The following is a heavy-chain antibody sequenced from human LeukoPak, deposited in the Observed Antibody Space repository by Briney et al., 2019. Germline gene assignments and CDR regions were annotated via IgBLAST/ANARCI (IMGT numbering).Heavy chain of an antibody. CDR3: ARGWSVSGYFDY. D-gene: IGHD3-10*01. J-gene: IGHJ4*02. Sequence: SETLSLTCTVSGGSISSSSYYWGWIRQAPGKGLEWIGSIYYSGSTYYNPSLKSRVTISVDTSKNQFSLMLSSVTAADTAVYYCARGWSVSGYFDYWGQGTLVTVSS. CDR2: IYYSGST. CDR1: GGSISSSSYY. V-gene: IGHV4-39*07.